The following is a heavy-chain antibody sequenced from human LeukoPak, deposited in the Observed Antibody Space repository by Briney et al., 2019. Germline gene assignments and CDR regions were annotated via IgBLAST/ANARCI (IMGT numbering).Heavy chain of an antibody. CDR2: IKQDGSEK. V-gene: IGHV3-7*01. D-gene: IGHD6-6*01. J-gene: IGHJ6*03. Sequence: PGGSLRLSCAASGFTFSSYWMSWVRQAPGKGLEWVANIKQDGSEKYYVDSVKGRFTISRDNAKNSLYLQMNSLRAEDTAVYYCARGKVYSGSPLFLWEKGEYYMDVWGKGTTVTVSS. CDR3: ARGKVYSGSPLFLWEKGEYYMDV. CDR1: GFTFSSYW.